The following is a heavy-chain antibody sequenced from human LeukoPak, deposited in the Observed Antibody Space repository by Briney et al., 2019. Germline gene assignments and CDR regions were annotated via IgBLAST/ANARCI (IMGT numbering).Heavy chain of an antibody. CDR2: ISTSTTTI. D-gene: IGHD3-10*01. CDR1: GFTFSSYS. V-gene: IGHV3-48*04. Sequence: GGSLRLSCEASGFTFSSYSMNWVRQAPGKGLEWISYISTSTTTIYYANSVKGRFTISRDNAKNSLYLQMNSLRAEDTAVYYCARRGHRVRGQTHWFDPWGQGTLVTVSS. J-gene: IGHJ5*02. CDR3: ARRGHRVRGQTHWFDP.